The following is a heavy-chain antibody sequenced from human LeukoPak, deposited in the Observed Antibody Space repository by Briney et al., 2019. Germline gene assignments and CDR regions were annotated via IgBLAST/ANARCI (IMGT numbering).Heavy chain of an antibody. J-gene: IGHJ3*01. CDR1: GYIFTSYY. D-gene: IGHD3-10*01. V-gene: IGHV1-46*01. CDR2: INPSGGGT. Sequence: RASVKVSCKASGYIFTSYYMHWVRQAPGQGLEWMGIINPSGGGTTYAQRFQDRVAMTWDASTSTVYMELSSLRSEDTAVYYCARAGFIWFGELQRAFDLWGQGTMVTVSS. CDR3: ARAGFIWFGELQRAFDL.